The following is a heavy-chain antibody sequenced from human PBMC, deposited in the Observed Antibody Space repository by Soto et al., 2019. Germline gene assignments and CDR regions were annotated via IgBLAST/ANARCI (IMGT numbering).Heavy chain of an antibody. CDR3: ATDRRGSSIAARRTLYYYYGMDV. CDR2: INPNSGGT. CDR1: GYTFTGYY. Sequence: ASVKVSCKASGYTFTGYYMHWVRQAPGQGLEWMGWINPNSGGTNYAQKFQGWVTMTRDTSISTAYMELSRLRSDDTAVYYCATDRRGSSIAARRTLYYYYGMDVWGQGTTVTVSS. J-gene: IGHJ6*02. V-gene: IGHV1-2*04. D-gene: IGHD6-6*01.